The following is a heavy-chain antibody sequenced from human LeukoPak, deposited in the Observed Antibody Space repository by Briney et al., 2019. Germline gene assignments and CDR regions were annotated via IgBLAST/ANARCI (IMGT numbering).Heavy chain of an antibody. CDR2: ITSSSSYI. D-gene: IGHD2-15*01. V-gene: IGHV3-21*01. CDR1: GFTFTSYT. CDR3: ARESGWWGDGDY. Sequence: PGGSLRLSCAASGFTFTSYTMNWVRQAPGKGLAWVSSITSSSSYIYYADSVKGRFTISRDNAKNSLYLQMNSLRAEDTAVYYCARESGWWGDGDYWGQGTLVTVSS. J-gene: IGHJ4*02.